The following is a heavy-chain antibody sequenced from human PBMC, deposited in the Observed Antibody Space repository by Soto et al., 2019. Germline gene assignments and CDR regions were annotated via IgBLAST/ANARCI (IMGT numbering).Heavy chain of an antibody. CDR3: ARGNHRWVQLWYFDL. V-gene: IGHV1-69*12. D-gene: IGHD1-1*01. CDR2: IIPIFGTV. CDR1: GGTFSNYP. Sequence: QVQLVQSGAEVKKPGSSVKVSCKASGGTFSNYPISWVRQAPGQGLEWMGGIIPIFGTVNYAQKFQGRVTIPADEATSTAYMELSSLRSEDTAVYYCARGNHRWVQLWYFDLWGRGTLVTVSS. J-gene: IGHJ2*01.